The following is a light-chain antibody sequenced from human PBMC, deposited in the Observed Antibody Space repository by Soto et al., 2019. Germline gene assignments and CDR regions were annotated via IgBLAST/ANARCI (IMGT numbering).Light chain of an antibody. CDR1: QSVSTY. V-gene: IGKV1-39*01. J-gene: IGKJ5*01. CDR3: HQSYSTPYT. CDR2: AAS. Sequence: DTQMTQSPSSLSAYVGDRVTITCRASQSVSTYLNWYQQKPGQAPKLVIYAASHLQSGVPSRFSGSGSGTDFTLTISSLQPEDFATYYCHQSYSTPYTFGQGTRLEIK.